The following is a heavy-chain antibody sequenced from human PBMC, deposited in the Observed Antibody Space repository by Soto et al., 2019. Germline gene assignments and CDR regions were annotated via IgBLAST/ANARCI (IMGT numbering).Heavy chain of an antibody. CDR3: ARDSSLASCISTSCSYYYYYMDV. CDR2: TYYRSKWYN. Sequence: PSQTLSLTCAISGDSVSSNSAAWNWIRQSPSRGLEWLGRTYYRSKWYNDYAVSVKSRITINPDTSKNQFSLQLNSVTPEDTAVYYCARDSSLASCISTSCSYYYYYMDVWGKGTTVTVSS. CDR1: GDSVSSNSAA. V-gene: IGHV6-1*01. J-gene: IGHJ6*03. D-gene: IGHD2-2*01.